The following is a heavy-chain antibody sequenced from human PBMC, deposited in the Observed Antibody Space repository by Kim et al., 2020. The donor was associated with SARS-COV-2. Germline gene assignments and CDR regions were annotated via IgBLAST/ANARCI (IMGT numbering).Heavy chain of an antibody. CDR3: AREVATTPDAFDI. D-gene: IGHD5-12*01. CDR2: ISRSGSGR. J-gene: IGHJ3*02. CDR1: GFTFSSYE. Sequence: GGSLRLSCAVSGFTFSSYEMNWVRQAPGKGLEWVSYISRSGSGRHCAESVKGRFTISRDNAKNSLYLQMNSLRAEDTAVYYCAREVATTPDAFDIWGQGTLVTVSS. V-gene: IGHV3-48*03.